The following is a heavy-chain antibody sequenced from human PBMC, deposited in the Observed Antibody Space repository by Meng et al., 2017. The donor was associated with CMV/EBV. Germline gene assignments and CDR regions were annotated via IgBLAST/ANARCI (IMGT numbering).Heavy chain of an antibody. CDR3: ATLYCSSTSCLGTYYYYGMDV. D-gene: IGHD2-2*01. CDR2: IIPILGIA. CDR1: GGTFSSYA. J-gene: IGHJ6*02. Sequence: SVKVSCKASGGTFSSYANSWVRQAPGQGLEWMGGIIPILGIANYAQKFQGRVTITADKSTSTAYMELSSLRSEDTAVYYCATLYCSSTSCLGTYYYYGMDVWGQGTTVTVSS. V-gene: IGHV1-69*10.